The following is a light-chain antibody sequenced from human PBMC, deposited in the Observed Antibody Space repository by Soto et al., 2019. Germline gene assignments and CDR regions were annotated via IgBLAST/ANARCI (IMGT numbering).Light chain of an antibody. CDR3: QQYDSYSVRT. CDR1: QTITTS. V-gene: IGKV1-5*03. Sequence: DIQMTQSPSTLSASVGDGVTITCRASQTITTSLAWYQQKPGKAPKLLIYKASSLESGVPSRFSGSGSGTEFTLTISSLQPDDVATDYCQQYDSYSVRTFGQGTKVEI. CDR2: KAS. J-gene: IGKJ1*01.